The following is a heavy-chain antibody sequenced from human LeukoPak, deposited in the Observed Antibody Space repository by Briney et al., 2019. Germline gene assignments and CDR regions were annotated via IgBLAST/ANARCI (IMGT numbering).Heavy chain of an antibody. J-gene: IGHJ4*02. CDR2: ISGSGGST. D-gene: IGHD6-13*01. V-gene: IGHV3-23*01. CDR3: AKDNWAAAASTLFDY. Sequence: PGGSLRRSCAASGFTFSSYAMSWVRQAPGKGLEWVSAISGSGGSTYYADSVKGRFTISRDNSKNTLYLQMNSLRAEDTAVYYCAKDNWAAAASTLFDYWGQGTLVTVSS. CDR1: GFTFSSYA.